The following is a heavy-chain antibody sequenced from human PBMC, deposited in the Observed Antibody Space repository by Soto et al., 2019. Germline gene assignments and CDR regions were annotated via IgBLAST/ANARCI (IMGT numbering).Heavy chain of an antibody. D-gene: IGHD2-15*01. CDR1: GFTFSSYS. J-gene: IGHJ6*02. CDR3: ARDRGYCSGGSCYFLYYYYYGMDV. Sequence: PAGSLRLSCAASGFTFSSYSMNWVRQAPGKGLEWVSSISSSSSYIYHADSVKGRFTISRDNAKNSLYLQMNSLRAEDTAVYYCARDRGYCSGGSCYFLYYYYYGMDVWGQGTTVTVSS. V-gene: IGHV3-21*01. CDR2: ISSSSSYI.